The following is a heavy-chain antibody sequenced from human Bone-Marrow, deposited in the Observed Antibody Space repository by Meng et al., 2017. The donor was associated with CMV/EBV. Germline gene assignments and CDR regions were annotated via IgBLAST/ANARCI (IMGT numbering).Heavy chain of an antibody. D-gene: IGHD3-16*01. V-gene: IGHV3-33*01. CDR2: IWYDGSNK. CDR3: VRSVGGVARH. Sequence: GGSLRLSCAASGFTFSSYGMHWVRQAPGKGLEWVAVIWYDGSNKYYADSVKGRFTISRDSSRNTLSLQMNSLRTEDTAVYYCVRSVGGVARHWGQGTLVTVSS. J-gene: IGHJ4*02. CDR1: GFTFSSYG.